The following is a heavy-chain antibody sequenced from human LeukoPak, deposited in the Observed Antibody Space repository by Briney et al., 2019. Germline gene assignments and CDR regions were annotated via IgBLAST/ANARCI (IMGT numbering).Heavy chain of an antibody. J-gene: IGHJ5*02. V-gene: IGHV4-34*01. CDR3: ARRTILNWFDP. Sequence: PSETLSLTCAVYGGSFSGYYWSWIRQPPGKGLEWTGEINHSGSTNYNPSLRSRVTISVDTSKNQFSLKLSSVTAADTAVYYCARRTILNWFDPWGQGTLVTVSS. D-gene: IGHD3-3*01. CDR2: INHSGST. CDR1: GGSFSGYY.